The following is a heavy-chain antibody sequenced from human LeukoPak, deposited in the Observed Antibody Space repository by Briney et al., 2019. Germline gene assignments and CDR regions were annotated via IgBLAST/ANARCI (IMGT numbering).Heavy chain of an antibody. Sequence: SETLSLTCTVSGGSTSTFYWSWIRHPPGKGLEWIGDIYYSGSTTYNPSLKSRVTISGDTSKNQFSLKLTSVTAADTAVYYCARHLAAAQYIEDFDYWGQGTLVTVSS. CDR3: ARHLAAAQYIEDFDY. V-gene: IGHV4-59*08. D-gene: IGHD6-13*01. CDR2: IYYSGST. CDR1: GGSTSTFY. J-gene: IGHJ4*02.